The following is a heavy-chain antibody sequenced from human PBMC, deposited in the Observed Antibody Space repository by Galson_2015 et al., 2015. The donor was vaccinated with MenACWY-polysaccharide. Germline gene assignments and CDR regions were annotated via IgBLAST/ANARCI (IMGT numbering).Heavy chain of an antibody. Sequence: SLRLSCAVSGFTFKSYWMSWVRQAPGKGLEWVANIKKDGSEKYCVDSVKGRFTISRDNGRSSLYLQMNGLRVEDTAVYYCARGHYGMDVWGQGTTATVS. CDR3: ARGHYGMDV. CDR1: GFTFKSYW. J-gene: IGHJ6*02. CDR2: IKKDGSEK. V-gene: IGHV3-7*01.